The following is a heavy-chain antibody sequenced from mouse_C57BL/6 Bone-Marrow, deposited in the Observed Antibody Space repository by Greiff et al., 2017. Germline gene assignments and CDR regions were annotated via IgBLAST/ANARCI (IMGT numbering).Heavy chain of an antibody. D-gene: IGHD2-3*01. CDR3: ARSLDGYYDFDY. CDR2: IYPRSGNT. Sequence: QVQLQQSGAELARPGASVKLSCKASGYTFTSYGLSWVKQRTGQGLEWIGEIYPRSGNTYYNEKFKGKATLTADKSSSTAYMELRSLTSEDSAVYFCARSLDGYYDFDYWGQGTTLTVSS. J-gene: IGHJ2*01. V-gene: IGHV1-81*01. CDR1: GYTFTSYG.